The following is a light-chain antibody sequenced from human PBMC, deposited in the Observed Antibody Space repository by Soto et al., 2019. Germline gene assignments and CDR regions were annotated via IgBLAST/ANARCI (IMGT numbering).Light chain of an antibody. Sequence: QSALTQPASVSGSPGQSITISCTGTNSDVGSYNLVSWYQYRPGRAPKVMIYEITRRPSGVSNRFSGSKSGNTASLTISGLQAEDEADYYCCSYAGSSTVIFGGGTKLTVL. CDR1: NSDVGSYNL. CDR3: CSYAGSSTVI. CDR2: EIT. J-gene: IGLJ2*01. V-gene: IGLV2-23*02.